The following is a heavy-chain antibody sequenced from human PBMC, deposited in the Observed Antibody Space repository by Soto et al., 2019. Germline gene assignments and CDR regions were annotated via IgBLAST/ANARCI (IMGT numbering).Heavy chain of an antibody. CDR3: AKAARITTLYNFDF. CDR2: INDSGDNT. Sequence: GGSLRLSCAASGFTFSNFDMNWVRQAPGKGLEWVSLINDSGDNTFHADSVKGRFTTSRDNAKNTLYLQMNSLRPEDTAVYYCAKAARITTLYNFDFWGQGTLVTVSS. D-gene: IGHD4-4*01. CDR1: GFTFSNFD. J-gene: IGHJ4*02. V-gene: IGHV3-23*01.